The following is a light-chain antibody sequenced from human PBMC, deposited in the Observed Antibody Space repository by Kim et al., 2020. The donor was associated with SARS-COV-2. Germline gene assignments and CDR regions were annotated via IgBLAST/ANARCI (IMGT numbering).Light chain of an antibody. CDR2: DAS. CDR3: QHYGNSLYT. Sequence: WSPGERATLACGASQTVTNNYLAWYQQKPGLAPRLLIYDASSRATGIPDRFSGSGSGTAFTLTITRLDPEDFAVYYCQHYGNSLYTFDQGTKLEI. V-gene: IGKV3D-20*01. CDR1: QTVTNNY. J-gene: IGKJ2*01.